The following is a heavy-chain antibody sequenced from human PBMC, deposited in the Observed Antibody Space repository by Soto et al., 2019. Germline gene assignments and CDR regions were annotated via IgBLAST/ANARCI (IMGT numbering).Heavy chain of an antibody. D-gene: IGHD6-25*01. CDR3: AREDRGYNDAFDI. V-gene: IGHV3-66*01. Sequence: GGSLRLSCAASGFTVSSNYMSWVRQAPGKGLEWVSVIYSGGSTYYADSVKGRFTISRDNSKNTLYLQMNSLRAEDTAVYYCAREDRGYNDAFDIWGQGTMVTVSS. CDR2: IYSGGST. CDR1: GFTVSSNY. J-gene: IGHJ3*02.